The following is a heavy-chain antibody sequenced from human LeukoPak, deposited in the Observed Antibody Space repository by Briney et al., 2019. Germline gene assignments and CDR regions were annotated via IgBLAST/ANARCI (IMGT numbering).Heavy chain of an antibody. CDR2: IKPDGSEK. Sequence: GGSLRLSCAASGFTFSGYWMSWVRQAPGKGLEWVANIKPDGSEKFSVDSVKGRFTISRDNAKNSLYLQMNSLRAEDMALYYCAKAGGYEFKGYFQHWGQGTLVTVSS. J-gene: IGHJ1*01. D-gene: IGHD5-12*01. CDR3: AKAGGYEFKGYFQH. CDR1: GFTFSGYW. V-gene: IGHV3-7*03.